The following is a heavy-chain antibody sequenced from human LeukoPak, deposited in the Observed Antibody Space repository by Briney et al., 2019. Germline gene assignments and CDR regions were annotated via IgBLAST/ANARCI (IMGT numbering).Heavy chain of an antibody. D-gene: IGHD3-22*01. J-gene: IGHJ4*02. Sequence: PSETLSLTCTVAGGPVSSGNNYWTWIRQPPGKGLECIGYIYYTGSTNYNPSLKSRVTISVDTSKNQFSLKLSSVTAADTAVYYCARSYFDSSGYTPAIDYWGQGTLVTVSS. CDR3: ARSYFDSSGYTPAIDY. CDR1: GGPVSSGNNY. V-gene: IGHV4-61*01. CDR2: IYYTGST.